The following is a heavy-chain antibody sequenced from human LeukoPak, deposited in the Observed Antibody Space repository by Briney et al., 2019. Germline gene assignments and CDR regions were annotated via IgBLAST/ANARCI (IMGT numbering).Heavy chain of an antibody. CDR3: AIAVAGTAFDY. CDR1: GFIFSSFE. J-gene: IGHJ4*02. CDR2: TNRDGSEK. D-gene: IGHD6-19*01. Sequence: PGGSLRLSCEASGFIFSSFEMNWVRQAPGKGLEWVANTNRDGSEKYYADSLKGRFTISRDNARSSLYLQMNSLRAEDTAVYYCAIAVAGTAFDYWGQGTLVTVSS. V-gene: IGHV3-7*01.